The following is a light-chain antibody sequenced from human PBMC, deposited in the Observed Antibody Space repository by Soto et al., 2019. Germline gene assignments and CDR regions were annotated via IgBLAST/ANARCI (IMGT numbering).Light chain of an antibody. J-gene: IGKJ4*01. Sequence: EIVMTQSPATLSVSPEEGATLSCKASQNVYNNLAWYQQRPGQPPRLLIYDASTRATGISARFSGSGYGTEFTLTMSSLQSEDFAVYFCQQCRNWPLTFGGWTKV. V-gene: IGKV3-15*01. CDR2: DAS. CDR3: QQCRNWPLT. CDR1: QNVYNN.